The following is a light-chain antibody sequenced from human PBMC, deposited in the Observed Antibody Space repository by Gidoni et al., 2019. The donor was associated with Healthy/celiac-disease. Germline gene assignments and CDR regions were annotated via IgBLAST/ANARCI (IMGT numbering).Light chain of an antibody. CDR1: SSDVGGYNY. J-gene: IGLJ2*01. Sequence: QSALTQPAPVSGSPEPSITISCTGTSSDVGGYNYVSWYQQHPGKAPKLMIYDVSNRPSGVSNRFSGSKSGNTASLTISGLQAEDEADYYCSSYTSSSTLVFGGGTKLTVL. CDR3: SSYTSSSTLV. CDR2: DVS. V-gene: IGLV2-14*03.